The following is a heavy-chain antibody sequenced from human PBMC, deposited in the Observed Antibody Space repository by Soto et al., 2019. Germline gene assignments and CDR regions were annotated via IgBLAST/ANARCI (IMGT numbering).Heavy chain of an antibody. CDR2: IYHSGSP. D-gene: IGHD2-2*01. CDR1: GGSISSGTW. Sequence: SETLSLTFAVSGGSISSGTWWSWVRQPPGRGLEWIGEIYHSGSPKYNPSLKSRVTMSVDKSKNLFSLRLSSVTAADSALYYCARRVPAAPNWFDPWGQGTLVTVSS. V-gene: IGHV4-4*02. CDR3: ARRVPAAPNWFDP. J-gene: IGHJ5*02.